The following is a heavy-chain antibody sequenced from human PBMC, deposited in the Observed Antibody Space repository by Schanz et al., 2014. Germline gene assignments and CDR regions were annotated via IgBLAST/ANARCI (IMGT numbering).Heavy chain of an antibody. CDR3: ARDPLSYSGTQEASDI. D-gene: IGHD1-26*01. CDR1: GGSISAYY. J-gene: IGHJ3*02. V-gene: IGHV4-4*07. Sequence: QVQLQESGPGLVKPSETLSLTCPISGGSISAYYWSWIRQSAGKGLEWIGRIYTSGGTNYNPSLNSRVTLSADTSKNLFSLKLTSVTAADTAVYYCARDPLSYSGTQEASDIWGQGTMVIVSS. CDR2: IYTSGGT.